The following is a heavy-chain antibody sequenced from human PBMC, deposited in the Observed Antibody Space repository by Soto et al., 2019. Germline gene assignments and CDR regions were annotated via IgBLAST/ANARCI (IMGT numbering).Heavy chain of an antibody. J-gene: IGHJ4*02. Sequence: EVQLVESGGGLVKPGGSLRLSCAASGFTFSSYSMNWVRQAPGKGLXXXSSIXSSSSYIYYADSVKGRFTISRDNAKNXLYLQMNSLRAEDTAVYYCARDRGYCSGGSCYGWGQGTLVTVSS. CDR3: ARDRGYCSGGSCYG. D-gene: IGHD2-15*01. CDR2: IXSSSSYI. CDR1: GFTFSSYS. V-gene: IGHV3-21*01.